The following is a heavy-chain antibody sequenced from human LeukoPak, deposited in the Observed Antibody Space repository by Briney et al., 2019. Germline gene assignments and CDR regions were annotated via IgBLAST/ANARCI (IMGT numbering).Heavy chain of an antibody. V-gene: IGHV4-59*08. CDR1: GGSITSYY. CDR2: IYYTGST. D-gene: IGHD5-24*01. CDR3: ARLGPVEMSTGRAFDI. J-gene: IGHJ3*02. Sequence: SETLSLTCTVSGGSITSYYWSWIRQSPGKGLEWIGYIYYTGSTTYSPSLKSRVTISVNTSKNQFPLKLSSVTAADTAVYYCARLGPVEMSTGRAFDIWGQGTMVTVSS.